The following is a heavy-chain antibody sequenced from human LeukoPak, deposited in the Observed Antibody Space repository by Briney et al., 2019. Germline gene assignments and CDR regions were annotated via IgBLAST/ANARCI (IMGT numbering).Heavy chain of an antibody. V-gene: IGHV4-34*01. Sequence: SETLSLTCAVYGWSFSGYYWNWLRQPPGKGLEWMGEINESRSTNYNPSLKSRITISEDTSKNQISLKLSSVTAADTAVYDSARGAAADSPLGYWGQGTLVTVSS. CDR3: ARGAAADSPLGY. CDR1: GWSFSGYY. D-gene: IGHD6-13*01. CDR2: INESRST. J-gene: IGHJ4*02.